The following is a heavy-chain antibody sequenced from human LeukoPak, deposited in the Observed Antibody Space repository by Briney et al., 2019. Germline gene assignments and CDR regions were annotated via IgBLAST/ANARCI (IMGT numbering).Heavy chain of an antibody. CDR1: GGSISSYY. Sequence: SETLSLTCTVSGGSISSYYWSWIRQPPGKGLEWIGYIYYSGSTNYNPSLKSRVTISVDTSKNQFSLKLSSVTAADTAVYYCARVSGYDYYYYGMDVWGQGTTVAVSS. CDR2: IYYSGST. J-gene: IGHJ6*02. D-gene: IGHD3-22*01. CDR3: ARVSGYDYYYYGMDV. V-gene: IGHV4-59*08.